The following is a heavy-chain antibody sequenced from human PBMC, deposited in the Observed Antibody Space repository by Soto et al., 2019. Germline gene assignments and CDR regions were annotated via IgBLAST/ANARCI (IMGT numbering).Heavy chain of an antibody. J-gene: IGHJ6*02. CDR1: GFTFSSYA. CDR3: HTYYYDSSGYFDYYYGMDV. CDR2: ISGSGGST. V-gene: IGHV3-23*01. D-gene: IGHD3-22*01. Sequence: PGGSLRLSCAASGFTFSSYAMSWVRQAPGKGLEWVSAISGSGGSTYYADSVKGRFTISRDNSKNTLYLQMNSLRAEDTAVYYCHTYYYDSSGYFDYYYGMDVWGQGTTVTVSS.